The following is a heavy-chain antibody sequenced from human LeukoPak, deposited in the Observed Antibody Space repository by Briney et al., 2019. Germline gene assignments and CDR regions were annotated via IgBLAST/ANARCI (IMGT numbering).Heavy chain of an antibody. CDR2: ISSSGSTI. J-gene: IGHJ4*02. CDR1: GFTFSSYE. CDR3: ARTTVTTGGFDY. D-gene: IGHD4-17*01. V-gene: IGHV3-48*03. Sequence: GGSLRLSCAASGFTFSSYEMNWVRQAPGKGLEWVSYISSSGSTIYYADSVKGRFTISRDNAKNSLYLQMNSLRAEDTAVYYCARTTVTTGGFDYWGQGTLVTVS.